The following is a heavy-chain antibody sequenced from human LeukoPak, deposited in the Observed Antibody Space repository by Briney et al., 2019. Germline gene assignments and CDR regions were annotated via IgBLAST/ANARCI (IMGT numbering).Heavy chain of an antibody. J-gene: IGHJ4*02. CDR1: GFTFSSYG. Sequence: GGSLRLSCAASGFTFSSYGMHWVRQAPGKGLGWVSAISGSGGSTYYADSVKGRFTISRDNSKNTLYLQMNSLRAEDTAVYYCAKRYSSGWYGYVDYWGQGTLVTVSS. D-gene: IGHD6-19*01. CDR2: ISGSGGST. CDR3: AKRYSSGWYGYVDY. V-gene: IGHV3-23*01.